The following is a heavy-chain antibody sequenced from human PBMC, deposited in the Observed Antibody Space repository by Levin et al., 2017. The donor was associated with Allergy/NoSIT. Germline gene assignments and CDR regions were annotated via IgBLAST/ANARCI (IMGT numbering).Heavy chain of an antibody. Sequence: SCAASGFTFSSYGMHWVRQAPGKGLEWVAVISYDGSNKYYADSVKGRFTISRDNSKNTLYLQMNSLRAEDTAVYYCASSSTGGAFDIWGQGTMVTVSS. J-gene: IGHJ3*02. V-gene: IGHV3-30*03. CDR3: ASSSTGGAFDI. CDR2: ISYDGSNK. CDR1: GFTFSSYG. D-gene: IGHD2-8*02.